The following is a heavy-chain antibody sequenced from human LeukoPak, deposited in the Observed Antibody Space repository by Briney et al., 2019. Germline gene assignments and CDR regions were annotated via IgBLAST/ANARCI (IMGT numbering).Heavy chain of an antibody. CDR1: SGSISSYY. Sequence: SETLSLTCTVSSGSISSYYWSWIRQPPGKGLEWIGYIYYSGSTNYNPSLKSRVTISVNTSKNQFSLKLSSVTAADTAVYYCARADYDILTGYYSYFDYWGQGTLVTVSS. CDR3: ARADYDILTGYYSYFDY. D-gene: IGHD3-9*01. J-gene: IGHJ4*02. CDR2: IYYSGST. V-gene: IGHV4-59*01.